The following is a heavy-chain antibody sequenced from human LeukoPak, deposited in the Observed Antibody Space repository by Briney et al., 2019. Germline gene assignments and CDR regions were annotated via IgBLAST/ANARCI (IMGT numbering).Heavy chain of an antibody. CDR1: GFILSYYG. J-gene: IGHJ4*02. CDR3: ARNHGGIVATIKAFDY. CDR2: ISRSGSTI. D-gene: IGHD5-12*01. Sequence: GGSLKLSCAASGFILSYYGIHSVRQAPGKGLGWVSYISRSGSTIYYAASMKGRFTISGDKAKNSLYLQRNSLGAEDTAVYYCARNHGGIVATIKAFDYWGQGTLVTVPS. V-gene: IGHV3-48*03.